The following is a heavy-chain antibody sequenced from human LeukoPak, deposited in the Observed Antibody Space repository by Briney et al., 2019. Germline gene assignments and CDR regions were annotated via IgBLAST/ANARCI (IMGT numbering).Heavy chain of an antibody. V-gene: IGHV4-59*01. CDR3: ATSPRRALANWFDP. Sequence: SETLSLTCTVSGGSISSYYWSWIRQPPGKGLQWIGYIYYSGSTNYNPSLKSRVTLSVDTSKNQFSLKLSSVTAADTAVYYCATSPRRALANWFDPWGQGTLVTVSS. J-gene: IGHJ5*02. CDR2: IYYSGST. CDR1: GGSISSYY. D-gene: IGHD3-3*02.